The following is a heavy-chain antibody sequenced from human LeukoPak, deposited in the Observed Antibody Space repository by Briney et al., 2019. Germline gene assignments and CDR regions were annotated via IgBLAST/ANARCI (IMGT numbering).Heavy chain of an antibody. CDR3: ARQGATYYFDY. J-gene: IGHJ4*02. CDR2: IYYSGST. CDR1: GGSISSSSYY. Sequence: SETLSLTCTVSGGSISSSSYYWGWIRQPPGKGLEWIGSIYYSGSTYYNPSLKSRVTISVDTSKNQFSLKLSSVTAADTAVYYCARQGATYYFDYWGQGTLVTVSS. V-gene: IGHV4-39*01.